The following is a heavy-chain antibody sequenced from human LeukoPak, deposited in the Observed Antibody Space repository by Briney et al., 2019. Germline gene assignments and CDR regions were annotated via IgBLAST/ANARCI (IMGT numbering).Heavy chain of an antibody. CDR3: AREITLTGYKYGLGFNY. V-gene: IGHV4-59*01. CDR1: GGSISSYY. Sequence: PSETLSLTCTVSGGSISSYYWSWIRQSPGMGREWIGSIYYSGATDYNPSLKSRVTISADTSNNQFSLRLRSVTAADTAVYYCAREITLTGYKYGLGFNYWGQGTLVTVSS. J-gene: IGHJ4*02. D-gene: IGHD5-12*01. CDR2: IYYSGAT.